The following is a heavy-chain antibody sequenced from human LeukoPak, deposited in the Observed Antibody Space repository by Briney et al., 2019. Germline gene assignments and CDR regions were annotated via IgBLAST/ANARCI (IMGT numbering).Heavy chain of an antibody. CDR1: GGTFSSYA. J-gene: IGHJ3*02. CDR2: IIPIFGTA. CDR3: ARDRTDAFDI. Sequence: SVKVSCKASGGTFSSYAISWVRQAPGQGLEWMGGIIPIFGTANYAQKFQGRATITADESTSTAYMELSSLRSEDTAVYYCARDRTDAFDIWGQGTMVTVSS. V-gene: IGHV1-69*13.